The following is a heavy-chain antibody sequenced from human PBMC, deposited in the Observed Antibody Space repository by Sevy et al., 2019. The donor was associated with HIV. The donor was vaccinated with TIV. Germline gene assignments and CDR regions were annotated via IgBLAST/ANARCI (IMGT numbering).Heavy chain of an antibody. CDR3: VRRGVDAYNVYFDL. CDR1: GYTFPAFS. J-gene: IGHJ4*02. D-gene: IGHD3-10*01. V-gene: IGHV3-21*05. Sequence: GGSLRISCKASGYTFPAFSFNWVRQAPGKGLEWLSYISTGTDHIYYADSAKGRFTISRDDAKNSVYLEMKSLRDQDTALYYCVRRGVDAYNVYFDLWGQGTLVTVSS. CDR2: ISTGTDHI.